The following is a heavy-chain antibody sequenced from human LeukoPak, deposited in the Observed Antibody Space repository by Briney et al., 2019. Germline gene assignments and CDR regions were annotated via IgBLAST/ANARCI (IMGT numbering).Heavy chain of an antibody. Sequence: SVKVSCKASGGTFSSSAINWVRQATGQGLEWMGGIILVFGTAKYAQKFQGRVTITADESTSTAYMELSSLRSEDTAVYYCARGEVPPHYFDSWGQGTLVTVSS. CDR3: ARGEVPPHYFDS. V-gene: IGHV1-69*13. CDR2: IILVFGTA. CDR1: GGTFSSSA. J-gene: IGHJ4*02.